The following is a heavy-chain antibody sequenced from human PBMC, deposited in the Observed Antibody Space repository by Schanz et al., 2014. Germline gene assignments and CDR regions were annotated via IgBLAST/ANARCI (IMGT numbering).Heavy chain of an antibody. CDR3: ARGTDWNLHY. J-gene: IGHJ4*02. CDR1: GFTFSSYA. V-gene: IGHV3-30-3*02. Sequence: QVQLVESGGGVVQFGRSLRLSCVASGFTFSSYAMHWVRQAPGKGLEWVAVISYDGRNKYYADSVKGRFTISRDNSKNTLYLQMNSLRAGDTAVYYCARGTDWNLHYWGQGALVTVSS. D-gene: IGHD1-1*01. CDR2: ISYDGRNK.